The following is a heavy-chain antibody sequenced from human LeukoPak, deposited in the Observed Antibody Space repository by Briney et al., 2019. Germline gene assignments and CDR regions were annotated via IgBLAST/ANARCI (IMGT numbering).Heavy chain of an antibody. CDR3: ASGYYYPNAAEFDY. D-gene: IGHD3-22*01. V-gene: IGHV4-39*07. CDR1: GGSISSSSYY. J-gene: IGHJ4*02. CDR2: IYYSGST. Sequence: KPSETLSLTCTVSGGSISSSSYYWGWIRQPPGKGLEWIGSIYYSGSTYYNPSLQSRVTLSVDTSKNQFSLKLSSVTAADTAVYYCASGYYYPNAAEFDYWGQGTLVTVSS.